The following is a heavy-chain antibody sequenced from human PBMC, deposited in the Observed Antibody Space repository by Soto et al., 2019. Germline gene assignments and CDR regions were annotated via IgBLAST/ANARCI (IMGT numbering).Heavy chain of an antibody. V-gene: IGHV1-2*04. CDR1: GYTFTGYY. J-gene: IGHJ6*02. CDR3: ARDPGYSRGWSPDYYYGMDV. Sequence: GASVKVSCNASGYTFTGYYMHWVRPAPGQGLEWMGWINPNSGGTNYAQKFQGWVTMTRDTSISTAYMELSRLRSDDTAVYYCARDPGYSRGWSPDYYYGMDVWGQGTTVTVS. D-gene: IGHD6-19*01. CDR2: INPNSGGT.